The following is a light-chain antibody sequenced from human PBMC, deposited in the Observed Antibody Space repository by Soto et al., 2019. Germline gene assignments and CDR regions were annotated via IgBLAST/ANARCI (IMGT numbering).Light chain of an antibody. J-gene: IGKJ4*01. Sequence: DIKMTQSPSSLSASVGDRVTLTCQASEDVSDCVNWYQQKPGRAPKLLIYDASKVETGVPSRFRGSGSGTDFTFTIRALQPEDFATYYCQLYKNVILTFGGGTRVDI. CDR1: EDVSDC. V-gene: IGKV1-33*01. CDR3: QLYKNVILT. CDR2: DAS.